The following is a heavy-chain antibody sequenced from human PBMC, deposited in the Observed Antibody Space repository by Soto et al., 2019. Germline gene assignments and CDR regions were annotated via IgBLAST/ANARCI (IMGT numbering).Heavy chain of an antibody. D-gene: IGHD3-3*01. CDR3: ARDLEVGGFDH. Sequence: QVQLVQSGAEVKKPGASVKVSCKTSGYTFTSYSISWVRQAPGQGLEWMGWINVYNGNTKYAQNLQGRVTMTTDTSTSTASMELRSRRSDATAVYYCARDLEVGGFDHWGQGNLVTVSS. CDR2: INVYNGNT. V-gene: IGHV1-18*01. J-gene: IGHJ5*02. CDR1: GYTFTSYS.